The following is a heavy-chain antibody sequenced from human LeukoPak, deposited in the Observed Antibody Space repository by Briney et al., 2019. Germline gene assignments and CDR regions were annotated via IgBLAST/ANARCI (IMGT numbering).Heavy chain of an antibody. J-gene: IGHJ3*02. CDR2: INTNTGNP. V-gene: IGHV7-4-1*02. CDR1: GYTFTSYA. D-gene: IGHD5-18*01. CDR3: ARDRYSYGYRPYAFDI. Sequence: GASVKVSCKASGYTFTSYAMNWVRQAPGQGLEWMGWINTNTGNPTYAQGFTGRFVFSSDTSVSTAYLQISSLKAEDTAVYYCARDRYSYGYRPYAFDIWGQGTMVTVSS.